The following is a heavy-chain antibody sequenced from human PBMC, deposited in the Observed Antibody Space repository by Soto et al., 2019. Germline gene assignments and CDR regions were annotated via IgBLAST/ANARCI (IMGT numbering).Heavy chain of an antibody. Sequence: ASVKVSCKASGYTFTSYYMHWVRQAPGQGXEWMGIINPSGGSTSYAQKFQGRVTMTRDTSTSTVYMELSSLRSEDTAVYYCARDFIAAAGTGYYYYGMDVWGQGTTVTVSS. CDR3: ARDFIAAAGTGYYYYGMDV. CDR1: GYTFTSYY. CDR2: INPSGGST. J-gene: IGHJ6*02. D-gene: IGHD6-13*01. V-gene: IGHV1-46*01.